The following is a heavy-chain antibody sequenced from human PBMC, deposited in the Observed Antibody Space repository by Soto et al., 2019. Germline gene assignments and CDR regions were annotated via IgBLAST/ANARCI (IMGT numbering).Heavy chain of an antibody. Sequence: PGGSLRLSCTASGITFSNYAMSWVRQAPRKGLEWVSSISTSGGRPYYADSVKGRFTISRDNSKSTLYLQMNSLRVEDTAVYYCAKDPDRYDYVWGTYRYIDNWGQGTLVTISS. CDR2: ISTSGGRP. D-gene: IGHD3-16*02. CDR3: AKDPDRYDYVWGTYRYIDN. J-gene: IGHJ4*02. V-gene: IGHV3-23*01. CDR1: GITFSNYA.